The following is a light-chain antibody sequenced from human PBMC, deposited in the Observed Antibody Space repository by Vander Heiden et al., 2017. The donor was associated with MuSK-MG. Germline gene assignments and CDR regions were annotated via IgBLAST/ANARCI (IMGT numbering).Light chain of an antibody. Sequence: EIVLTQSPDTLSVSPGERATLSCRASQTVRSNYLAWYQQKRGQTPRLLIYAASTRAAGIPDRFSGSGYGTDFTLSINRLEPEDFAVYYCQQYCNSPRFSFGPGTRVEIK. V-gene: IGKV3-20*01. CDR3: QQYCNSPRFS. CDR1: QTVRSNY. J-gene: IGKJ3*01. CDR2: AAS.